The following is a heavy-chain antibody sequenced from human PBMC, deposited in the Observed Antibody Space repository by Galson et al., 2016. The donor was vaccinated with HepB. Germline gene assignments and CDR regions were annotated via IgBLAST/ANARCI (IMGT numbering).Heavy chain of an antibody. CDR1: GYKFSNYW. Sequence: QSGAEVKKPGESLKISCQGSGYKFSNYWIAWVRQMPGKGLEWMGVVHPGDSDTIYSPSFQGQVTISADKSLTTAYVQWSSLRASDTAMYYCARRGDGYKFDKWGQRTLVTVSS. CDR2: VHPGDSDT. J-gene: IGHJ4*02. CDR3: ARRGDGYKFDK. D-gene: IGHD5-24*01. V-gene: IGHV5-51*01.